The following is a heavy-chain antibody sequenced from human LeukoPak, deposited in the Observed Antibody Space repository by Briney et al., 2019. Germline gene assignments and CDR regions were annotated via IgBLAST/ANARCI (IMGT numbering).Heavy chain of an antibody. Sequence: GGSLRLSCAASGFTFNSYSMNWVRQAPGKGLEWVSSISSSSNYIYYADSLKGRFTISRDNAKNSLYLQMNSLRAEDTAVYYCARSIAAAHYWGQGTLVTVSS. CDR2: ISSSSNYI. V-gene: IGHV3-21*01. D-gene: IGHD6-13*01. CDR3: ARSIAAAHY. CDR1: GFTFNSYS. J-gene: IGHJ4*02.